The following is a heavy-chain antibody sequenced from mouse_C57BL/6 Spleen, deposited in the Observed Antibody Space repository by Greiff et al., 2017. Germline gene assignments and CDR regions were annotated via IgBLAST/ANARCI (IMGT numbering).Heavy chain of an antibody. CDR2: INPNNGGT. Sequence: EVQLQQSGPELVKPGASVKIPCKASGYTFTDYNMDWVKQSHGKRLEWIGDINPNNGGTIDNQKFKGKATWTVDTSSSTAYMELRSLTSEDTAVYYCARALYGSLYYFDYWGQGTTLTVSS. D-gene: IGHD1-1*01. V-gene: IGHV1-18*01. CDR1: GYTFTDYN. CDR3: ARALYGSLYYFDY. J-gene: IGHJ2*01.